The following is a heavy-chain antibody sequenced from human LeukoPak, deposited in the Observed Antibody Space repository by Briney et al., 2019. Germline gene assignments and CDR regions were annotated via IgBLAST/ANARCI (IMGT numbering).Heavy chain of an antibody. CDR1: GGTFSSYA. CDR3: ARRGAGSYDSSGYRDSLDAFDI. V-gene: IGHV1-69*13. CDR2: IIPIFGTA. D-gene: IGHD3-22*01. J-gene: IGHJ3*02. Sequence: SVKVSCKASGGTFSSYAISWVRQAPGQGLEWMGGIIPIFGTANYAQKFQGRVTITADESTSTAYMEPSSLRSEDTAVYYCARRGAGSYDSSGYRDSLDAFDIWGQGTMVTVSS.